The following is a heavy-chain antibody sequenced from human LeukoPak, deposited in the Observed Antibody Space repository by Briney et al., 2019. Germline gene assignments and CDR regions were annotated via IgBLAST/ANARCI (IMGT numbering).Heavy chain of an antibody. Sequence: ASVNVSCKASGYTFTGYCLHWVRQAPGQGLEWMGWINPNSGGTNYAQTFQGRVTITRDTSISTAYMELSRLRSDDTAVYYCARGGSSGWYVQNYFDTWGQGTLVTVSS. CDR2: INPNSGGT. V-gene: IGHV1-2*02. CDR3: ARGGSSGWYVQNYFDT. CDR1: GYTFTGYC. J-gene: IGHJ5*02. D-gene: IGHD6-19*01.